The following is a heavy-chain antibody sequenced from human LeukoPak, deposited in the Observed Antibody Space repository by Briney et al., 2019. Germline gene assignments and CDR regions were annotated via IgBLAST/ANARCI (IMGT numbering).Heavy chain of an antibody. CDR1: GFTFSDYY. V-gene: IGHV3-11*04. CDR3: ARDRFDYYDSSGRFDY. D-gene: IGHD3-22*01. CDR2: ISSSGSTI. Sequence: GGSLRLSCAASGFTFSDYYMSWIRQAPGKGLEWVSYISSSGSTIYYADSVRGRFTISRDNAKNSLYLQMNSLRAEDTAVYYCARDRFDYYDSSGRFDYWGQGTLVTVSS. J-gene: IGHJ4*02.